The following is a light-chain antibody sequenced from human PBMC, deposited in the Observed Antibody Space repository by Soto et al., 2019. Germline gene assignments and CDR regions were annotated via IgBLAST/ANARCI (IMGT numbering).Light chain of an antibody. CDR1: QSVSSN. Sequence: EIVMPQYPATLSVYERERATLSCRASQSVSSNLAWYQQKPGQAPRLLIYGASTRATGIPARFSGSGSGTEITLTISSLKSEDLAVYYCQQYNNWPLTFGQGTKVDIK. CDR3: QQYNNWPLT. V-gene: IGKV3-15*01. J-gene: IGKJ1*01. CDR2: GAS.